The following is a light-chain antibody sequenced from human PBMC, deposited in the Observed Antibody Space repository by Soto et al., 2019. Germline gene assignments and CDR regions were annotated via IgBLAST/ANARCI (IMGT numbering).Light chain of an antibody. V-gene: IGKV1-12*02. Sequence: DIQMTQSPSSVSASVGDKVTITCRASQDISIWLAWYQQKPGKAPELLIHAASSLRGGVPSRFSGGGSGTDFTLTISSLQPEDFASYYWQQANSSPYSVGQGTKLDIK. CDR2: AAS. J-gene: IGKJ2*01. CDR3: QQANSSPYS. CDR1: QDISIW.